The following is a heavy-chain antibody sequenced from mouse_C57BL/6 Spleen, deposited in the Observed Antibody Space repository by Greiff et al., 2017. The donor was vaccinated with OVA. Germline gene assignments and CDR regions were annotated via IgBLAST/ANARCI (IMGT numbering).Heavy chain of an antibody. Sequence: VKLVESGGGLVQPGGSLSIPCAASGFTFTDYYMSWVRQPPGKALEWLGFIRNKANGYTTENSSSVKGRFTISRDNSQSILYLQMNALRAEDSATYYCARYRTDYYAMDYWGQGTSVTVSS. J-gene: IGHJ4*01. CDR1: GFTFTDYY. CDR2: IRNKANGYTT. V-gene: IGHV7-3*01. CDR3: ARYRTDYYAMDY.